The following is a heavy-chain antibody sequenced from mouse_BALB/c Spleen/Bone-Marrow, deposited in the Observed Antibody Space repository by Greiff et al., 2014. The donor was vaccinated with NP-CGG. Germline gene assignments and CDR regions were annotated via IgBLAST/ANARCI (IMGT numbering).Heavy chain of an antibody. D-gene: IGHD2-12*01. J-gene: IGHJ4*01. Sequence: EVQVVESGGDLVKPGGPLKLSCAASGFTFSSYGMSWVRQTPDKRLEWVATISSGGTNTYYPDSVKGRFTISRDNAKNTLYLQMSSLKSEDTAMYYCTRRGIYDERTAMDYWGQGTSVTVSS. CDR3: TRRGIYDERTAMDY. CDR2: ISSGGTNT. CDR1: GFTFSSYG. V-gene: IGHV5-6*01.